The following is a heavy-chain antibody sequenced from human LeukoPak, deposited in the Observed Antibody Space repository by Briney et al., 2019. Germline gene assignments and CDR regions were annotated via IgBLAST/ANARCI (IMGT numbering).Heavy chain of an antibody. D-gene: IGHD3-9*01. CDR1: GDSISSYY. CDR3: ARGGYDILTGYFS. Sequence: SETLSLTCTVSGDSISSYYWGWIRQPPGKGLEWIGSIYYSGSTYYNPSLKSRVTISVDTSKNQFSLKLSSVTAADTAVYYCARGGYDILTGYFSWGQGTLVTVSS. J-gene: IGHJ5*02. V-gene: IGHV4-39*07. CDR2: IYYSGST.